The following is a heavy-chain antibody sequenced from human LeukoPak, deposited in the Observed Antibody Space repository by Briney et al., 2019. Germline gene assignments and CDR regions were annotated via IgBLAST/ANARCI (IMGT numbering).Heavy chain of an antibody. J-gene: IGHJ2*01. D-gene: IGHD2/OR15-2a*01. CDR2: MHHSGAT. Sequence: SETLSLTCAVSGGSFSGFYWSWIRQPPGKGLEWVGEMHHSGATSYKPSLRSRVTISGGTSKNQFSLNLNSVTAADTAVYYCARGILGYYYFDLWGRGTLVTVSS. CDR3: ARGILGYYYFDL. V-gene: IGHV4-34*01. CDR1: GGSFSGFY.